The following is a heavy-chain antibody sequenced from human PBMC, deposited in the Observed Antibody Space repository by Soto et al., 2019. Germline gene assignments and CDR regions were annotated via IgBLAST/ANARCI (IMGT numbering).Heavy chain of an antibody. CDR1: GYTFPKYT. D-gene: IGHD1-26*01. CDR3: ARDLVLGATVGCHYYGMDL. J-gene: IGHJ6*02. V-gene: IGHV1-3*01. Sequence: ASVKVSCKASGYTFPKYTMHWVRQAPGQRLEWLGWISAGDGKTKYSPRFQGRVTITRDTSANTAYMELSSLTSDDTGVYYCARDLVLGATVGCHYYGMDLWGQGTTVTVSS. CDR2: ISAGDGKT.